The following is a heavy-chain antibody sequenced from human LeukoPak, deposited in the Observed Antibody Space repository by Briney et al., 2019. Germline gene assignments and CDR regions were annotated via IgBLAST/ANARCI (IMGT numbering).Heavy chain of an antibody. D-gene: IGHD4-17*01. CDR2: ISPGGNTI. Sequence: PGGSLRLSCAVSGVIFRSHGMSWVRQAPGRGLEWVSYISPGGNTIYYPDSMKGRFTFARADAKNSLSLHMHSLSAEDTAVYYCARVRGPTVTTMYFDYWGQGTLVTVSS. CDR3: ARVRGPTVTTMYFDY. CDR1: GVIFRSHG. J-gene: IGHJ4*02. V-gene: IGHV3-48*04.